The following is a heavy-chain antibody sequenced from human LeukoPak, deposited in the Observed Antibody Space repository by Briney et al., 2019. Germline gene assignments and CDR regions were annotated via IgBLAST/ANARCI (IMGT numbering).Heavy chain of an antibody. V-gene: IGHV4-59*01. Sequence: SETLSLTCTVSGGSISSYYWNWIRQPPGKGLEWIGYIYYTGRTNYNPSLKSRLTISVDTSKDQFSLKLSSVTAADTAVYYCARGSHYYYYMDVWGKGTTVTVSS. J-gene: IGHJ6*03. CDR2: IYYTGRT. CDR1: GGSISSYY. CDR3: ARGSHYYYYMDV.